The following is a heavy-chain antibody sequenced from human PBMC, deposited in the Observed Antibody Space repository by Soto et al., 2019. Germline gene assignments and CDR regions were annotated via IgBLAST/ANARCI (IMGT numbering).Heavy chain of an antibody. J-gene: IGHJ6*03. V-gene: IGHV3-23*01. CDR1: GFTFSSYA. CDR2: ISGSGGST. CDR3: AKPGYDFWSGYYSMEYYYYMDV. D-gene: IGHD3-3*01. Sequence: GGSLRLSCAASGFTFSSYAMSWVRQAPGKGLEWVSAISGSGGSTYYADSVKGRFTISRDNSKNTLYLQMNSLRAEDTAVYYCAKPGYDFWSGYYSMEYYYYMDVWGKGTTVTVSS.